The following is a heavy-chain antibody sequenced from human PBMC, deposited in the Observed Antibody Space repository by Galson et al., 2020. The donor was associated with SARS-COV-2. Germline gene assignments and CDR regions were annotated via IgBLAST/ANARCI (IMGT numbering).Heavy chain of an antibody. CDR1: GGSFSDYS. V-gene: IGHV4-34*01. CDR3: TRGAPGH. D-gene: IGHD3-10*01. CDR2: INHRGGA. Sequence: SETLSLTCAVYGGSFSDYSWTWIRQTPGKGLEWIGQINHRGGAIYNPSLKSRVTISVDTSKNQFSLEMKSVTAADTAVYYCTRGAPGHWGQGSLVTVSS. J-gene: IGHJ4*02.